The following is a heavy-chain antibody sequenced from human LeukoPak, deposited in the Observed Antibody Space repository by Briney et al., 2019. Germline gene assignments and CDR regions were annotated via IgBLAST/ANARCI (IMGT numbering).Heavy chain of an antibody. J-gene: IGHJ4*02. Sequence: PSETLSLTCTVSGGSISSDYWSWIRQSPGKGLEWLGYMYYIGSNNYNPSLKSRVTISLDTSKNQFFLRLSSVTAADTAVYYCARHAPGGFGELEPFDYWGQGILVTVS. V-gene: IGHV4-59*08. CDR1: GGSISSDY. CDR2: MYYIGSN. D-gene: IGHD3-10*01. CDR3: ARHAPGGFGELEPFDY.